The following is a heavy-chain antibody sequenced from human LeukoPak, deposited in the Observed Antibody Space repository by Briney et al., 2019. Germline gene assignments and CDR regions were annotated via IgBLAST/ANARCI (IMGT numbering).Heavy chain of an antibody. CDR1: GFTVSSNY. Sequence: GGSLRLSCAASGFTVSSNYMSWVRQAPGKGLEWVSVIYSGGSTYYADSVKGRFNISRDNSKNTLYLQMNILRAEDTAVYYCARAKEIQLWLQYYYYMDVWGKGTTVTVSS. D-gene: IGHD5-18*01. J-gene: IGHJ6*03. V-gene: IGHV3-53*01. CDR3: ARAKEIQLWLQYYYYMDV. CDR2: IYSGGST.